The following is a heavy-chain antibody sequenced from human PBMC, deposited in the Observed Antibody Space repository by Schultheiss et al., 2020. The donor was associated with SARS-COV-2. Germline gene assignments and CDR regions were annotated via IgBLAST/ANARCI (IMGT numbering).Heavy chain of an antibody. Sequence: GGSLRLSCAASGFTFSSYAMSWVRQAPGKGLEWVSAISSSSSYIYYADSVKGRFTISRDNAKNSLYLQMNSLRAEDTAVYYCARIVPAANQYYYYYMDVWGKGTTVTVSS. V-gene: IGHV3-21*01. CDR1: GFTFSSYA. CDR2: ISSSSSYI. D-gene: IGHD2-2*01. J-gene: IGHJ6*03. CDR3: ARIVPAANQYYYYYMDV.